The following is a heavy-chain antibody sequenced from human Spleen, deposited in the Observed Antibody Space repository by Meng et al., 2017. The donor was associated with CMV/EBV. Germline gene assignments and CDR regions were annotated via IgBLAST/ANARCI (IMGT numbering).Heavy chain of an antibody. J-gene: IGHJ4*02. V-gene: IGHV3-30*02. Sequence: GESLKISCAASGFTFSNYGMHWVRQAPGKGLEWVAFIWYDGTDKSYADSVKGRFTISRDNSKNTLFLHMNTLRPEDTAIYYCARGEAAAGSFDYWGQGTLVTVSS. CDR1: GFTFSNYG. D-gene: IGHD6-13*01. CDR3: ARGEAAAGSFDY. CDR2: IWYDGTDK.